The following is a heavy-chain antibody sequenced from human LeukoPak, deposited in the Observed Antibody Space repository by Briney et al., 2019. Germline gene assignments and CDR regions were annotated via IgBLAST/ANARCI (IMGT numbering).Heavy chain of an antibody. Sequence: GGSLRLSCAASGFTVSSNYMGWVRQAPGRGLEWVAVIWYDGSNKYYADSVKGRFTISRDNSKNTLYLQMNSLRAEDTAVYYCARSPYDFWSGYLYHDYWGQGTLVTVSS. J-gene: IGHJ4*02. CDR1: GFTVSSNY. D-gene: IGHD3-3*01. CDR2: IWYDGSNK. V-gene: IGHV3-33*08. CDR3: ARSPYDFWSGYLYHDY.